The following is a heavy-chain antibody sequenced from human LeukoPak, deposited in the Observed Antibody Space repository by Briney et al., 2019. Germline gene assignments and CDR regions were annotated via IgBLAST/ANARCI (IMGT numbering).Heavy chain of an antibody. D-gene: IGHD3-22*01. CDR3: ARVVYSGGYSQGFDI. J-gene: IGHJ3*02. Sequence: PGGSLRLSCVASGLTVSGNFMSWVRQAPGKGPDWVSVIYSGGSTYYADSVKGRFTISRDNSKNTLDLLMNSLRAEDTAVYYCARVVYSGGYSQGFDIRGQGTMVTVSS. CDR1: GLTVSGNF. V-gene: IGHV3-66*01. CDR2: IYSGGST.